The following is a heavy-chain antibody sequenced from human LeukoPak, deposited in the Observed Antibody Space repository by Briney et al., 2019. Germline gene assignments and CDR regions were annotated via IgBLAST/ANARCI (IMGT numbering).Heavy chain of an antibody. V-gene: IGHV4-31*03. J-gene: IGHJ4*02. CDR1: GAYFSSGDQY. CDR3: SRGLDSRKLGY. D-gene: IGHD3-22*01. Sequence: SQTLSLTCTVSGAYFSSGDQYWNWIRQRPGEGLEWIGSIHPSGTLYNNPSLESRVTISIDTSKNQFSLNLNSVTAADTAVYFCSRGLDSRKLGYWGQGTLVTVSS. CDR2: IHPSGTL.